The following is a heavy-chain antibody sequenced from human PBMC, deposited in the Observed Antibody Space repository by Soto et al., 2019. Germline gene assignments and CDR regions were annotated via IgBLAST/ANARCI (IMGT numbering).Heavy chain of an antibody. CDR1: GFTFSSYG. CDR2: IWYDGSNK. CDR3: ARSGNSNFQLGGDIAIPYYFDY. D-gene: IGHD2-21*01. J-gene: IGHJ4*02. V-gene: IGHV3-33*01. Sequence: QVQLVESGGGVVQPGRSLRLSCAASGFTFSSYGMHRVRQAPGKGLECVAVIWYDGSNKYSADSVKGRFTISRDNSKNTLYLQMNSLSADDTDVYYCARSGNSNFQLGGDIAIPYYFDYWGQGTLVTVSS.